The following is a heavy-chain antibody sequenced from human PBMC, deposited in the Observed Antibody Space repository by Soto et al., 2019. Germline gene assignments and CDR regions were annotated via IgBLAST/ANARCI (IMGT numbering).Heavy chain of an antibody. CDR1: GGTFSSYA. CDR2: IIPIIGTA. V-gene: IGHV1-69*05. D-gene: IGHD6-19*01. J-gene: IGHJ4*02. CDR3: ATSSRAVAGTFIDY. Sequence: SVKVSCKASGGTFSSYAISWVRQAPGQGLEWMGGIIPIIGTANYAQKFQGRVTITRDTSMSTAYMELSSLRSEDTAVYYCATSSRAVAGTFIDYWGQGTLVTVSS.